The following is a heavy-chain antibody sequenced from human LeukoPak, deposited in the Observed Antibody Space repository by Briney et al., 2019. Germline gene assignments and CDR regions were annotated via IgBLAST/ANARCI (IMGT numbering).Heavy chain of an antibody. CDR1: GYTFTGYY. D-gene: IGHD6-19*01. CDR2: MNPNSGNT. Sequence: ASVKVSCKASGYTFTGYYMHWVRQAPGQGLEWMGWMNPNSGNTGYAQKFQGRVTMTRNTSISTAYMELSRLRSDDTAVYYCARDREQWLAFDYWGQGTLVTVSS. CDR3: ARDREQWLAFDY. V-gene: IGHV1-8*02. J-gene: IGHJ4*02.